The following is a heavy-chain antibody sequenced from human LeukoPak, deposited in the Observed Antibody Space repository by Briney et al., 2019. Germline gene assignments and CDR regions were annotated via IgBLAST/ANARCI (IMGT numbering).Heavy chain of an antibody. J-gene: IGHJ4*02. CDR2: MSYDGTNE. CDR3: ARPGLYCSGGSCYPFES. D-gene: IGHD2-15*01. CDR1: GFTFRSYG. V-gene: IGHV3-30*03. Sequence: GKSLRLSCAASGFTFRSYGIHWGRQAPGKGLERVAVMSYDGTNEYYADSLKGRFTISRDNSKNSLYPQMNSLRLEDTAVYYCARPGLYCSGGSCYPFESWGQGTLVTVSS.